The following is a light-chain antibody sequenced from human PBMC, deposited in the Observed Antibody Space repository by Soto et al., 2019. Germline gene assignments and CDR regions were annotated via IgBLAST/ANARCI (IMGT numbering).Light chain of an antibody. CDR2: GAS. Sequence: DVRMTQSPSSLSASVGDTITITCRASRTINTYLNWFQQKPGEPPRLLIYGASTLHDGVPSRFSGSGSGADFTLTISSLQPEDFATYYCQQLDSYLPFGQGTRLEIK. V-gene: IGKV1-39*01. J-gene: IGKJ5*01. CDR3: QQLDSYLP. CDR1: RTINTY.